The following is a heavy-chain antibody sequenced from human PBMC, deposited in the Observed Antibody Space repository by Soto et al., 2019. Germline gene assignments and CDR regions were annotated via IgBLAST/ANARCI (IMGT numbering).Heavy chain of an antibody. Sequence: PSETLSLTCSVSGASISIGTDYWGWIRQPPGKGLEWIGNIHYSGSTYYNPSLKSRVTISVDTSKNQFSLKLSSVTAADTAVYYCARLTSSSWFTLDYWGQGTLVTVSS. D-gene: IGHD6-13*01. J-gene: IGHJ4*02. CDR1: GASISIGTDY. CDR3: ARLTSSSWFTLDY. CDR2: IHYSGST. V-gene: IGHV4-39*01.